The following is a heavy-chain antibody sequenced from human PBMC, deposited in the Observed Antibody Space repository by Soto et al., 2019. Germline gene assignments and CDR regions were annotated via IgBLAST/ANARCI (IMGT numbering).Heavy chain of an antibody. CDR1: GFTFSSYA. Sequence: PGGSLRLSCAASGFTFSSYAMGWVRQAPGKGLEWVSAISGSGGSTYYADSVKGRFTISRDNSKNTLYLQMNSLRAEDTAVYYCAKHITMIVVYYFDYWGQGTLVTVS. D-gene: IGHD3-22*01. J-gene: IGHJ4*02. V-gene: IGHV3-23*01. CDR3: AKHITMIVVYYFDY. CDR2: ISGSGGST.